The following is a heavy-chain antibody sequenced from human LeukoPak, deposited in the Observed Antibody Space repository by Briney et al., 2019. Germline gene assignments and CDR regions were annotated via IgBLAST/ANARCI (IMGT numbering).Heavy chain of an antibody. CDR2: IYYSGST. V-gene: IGHV4-59*12. Sequence: SETLSLTCTVSGGSISSYYWSWIRQPPGKGLEWIGYIYYSGSTNYNPSLKSRVTISVDTSKNQFSLKLSAVTAADTAVYYCARDLTGGTFDHWGQGTLVTVSS. D-gene: IGHD1-1*01. CDR3: ARDLTGGTFDH. CDR1: GGSISSYY. J-gene: IGHJ4*02.